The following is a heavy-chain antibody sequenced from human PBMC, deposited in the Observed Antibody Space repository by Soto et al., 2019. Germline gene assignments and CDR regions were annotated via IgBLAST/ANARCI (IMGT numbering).Heavy chain of an antibody. Sequence: EVQLVESGGGLVQPGGSLSLSCAASGFTISNYWMHWVRQSPGKGLVWVAGIDSYGGYSRYADSVRGRFTISRDNGKNSLYLQMNSLRHEDTAVYYCARDRPHNWFGPWGQGALVTVST. J-gene: IGHJ5*02. CDR1: GFTISNYW. CDR2: IDSYGGYS. V-gene: IGHV3-74*01. CDR3: ARDRPHNWFGP.